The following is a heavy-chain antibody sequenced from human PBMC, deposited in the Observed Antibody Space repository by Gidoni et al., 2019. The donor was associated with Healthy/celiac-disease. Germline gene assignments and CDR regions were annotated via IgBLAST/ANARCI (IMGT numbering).Heavy chain of an antibody. CDR1: GFSLSNARMG. V-gene: IGHV2-26*01. CDR2: IFSNDEK. J-gene: IGHJ5*02. Sequence: QVTLKESGPVLVKPTETLTLTCTVSGFSLSNARMGVSWIRQPPGKALEWLAHIFSNDEKSYSTSLKSRLTISKDTSKSQVVLTMTNMDPVDTATYYCARVMLDPFGYCSGGSCGGVAWFDPWGQGTLVTVSS. CDR3: ARVMLDPFGYCSGGSCGGVAWFDP. D-gene: IGHD2-15*01.